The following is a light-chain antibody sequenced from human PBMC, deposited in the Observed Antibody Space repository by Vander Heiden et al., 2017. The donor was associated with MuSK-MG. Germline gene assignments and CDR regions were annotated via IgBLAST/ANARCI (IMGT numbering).Light chain of an antibody. CDR1: QSISNY. Sequence: DIQMTQAPSYLSASVGDRVTITCRASQSISNYLHWYQQKPGKAPKLLISEASTLQSRVASRFSGSGSGTDFTLTISRLQPEYFATYYCQQSYNVLWTFGQGTKAEFK. CDR2: EAS. J-gene: IGKJ1*01. V-gene: IGKV1-39*01. CDR3: QQSYNVLWT.